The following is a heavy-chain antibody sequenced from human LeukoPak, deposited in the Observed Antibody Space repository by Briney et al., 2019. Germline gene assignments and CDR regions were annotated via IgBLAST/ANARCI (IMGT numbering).Heavy chain of an antibody. CDR2: IYTDGTT. V-gene: IGHV3-66*01. J-gene: IGHJ2*01. CDR3: AKDLFLWYSDL. CDR1: GFTVSHNY. D-gene: IGHD2-21*01. Sequence: GGSLRLSCAASGFTVSHNYMNWVRQPPGKGLEWVSVIYTDGTTYYADSVKGRFTISRDNSKNTLYLQMNSLRAEDTAVYYCAKDLFLWYSDLWGRGTLVTVSS.